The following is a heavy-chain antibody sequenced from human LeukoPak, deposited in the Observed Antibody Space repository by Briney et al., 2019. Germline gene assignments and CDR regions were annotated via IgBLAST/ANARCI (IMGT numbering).Heavy chain of an antibody. J-gene: IGHJ4*02. D-gene: IGHD3-3*01. V-gene: IGHV3-30*02. CDR1: GFTFSVNN. CDR3: AKDFRWSFDY. Sequence: GGSLRLSCAASGFTFSVNNMHWVRQAPGMGLEWVAFVENNGNEKYADSVRGRFTVSRDNSRNTLYLQMNSLRNEDTAVYYCAKDFRWSFDYWGQGSLVTVSS. CDR2: VENNGNEK.